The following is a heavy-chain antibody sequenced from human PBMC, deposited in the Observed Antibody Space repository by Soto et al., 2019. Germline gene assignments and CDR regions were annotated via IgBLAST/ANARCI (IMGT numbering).Heavy chain of an antibody. V-gene: IGHV4-4*07. CDR1: GDSVIKYY. J-gene: IGHJ5*02. CDR3: ARSPAYGDYANLDT. D-gene: IGHD4-17*01. CDR2: IHSTRSP. Sequence: PSETLSLTCTVSGDSVIKYYCNFIGQPSLKGLEWIGRIHSTRSPNYNPSLKSRVTMSVDTSKNQFSLKLNLTSVTAADTAVYYCARSPAYGDYANLDTWGQGTLVTVSS.